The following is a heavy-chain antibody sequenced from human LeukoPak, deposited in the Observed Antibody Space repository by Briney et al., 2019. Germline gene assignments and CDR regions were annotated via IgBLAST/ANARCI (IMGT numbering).Heavy chain of an antibody. CDR3: AKGTGRYWTFFDY. D-gene: IGHD1-26*01. CDR1: GFTFDDYA. Sequence: GRSLRLSCAASGFTFDDYAMHWVRQAPGKGLEWVSGISWNSGSIDYADSVKGRFTISRDNAENSLYLQMNSLRPEDTAFYYCAKGTGRYWTFFDYWGQGTLVTVSS. CDR2: ISWNSGSI. J-gene: IGHJ4*02. V-gene: IGHV3-9*01.